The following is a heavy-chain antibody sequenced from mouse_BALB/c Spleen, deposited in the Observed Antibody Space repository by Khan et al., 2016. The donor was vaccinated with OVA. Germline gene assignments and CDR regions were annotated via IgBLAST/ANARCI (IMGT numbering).Heavy chain of an antibody. CDR3: ASNYRYDVYFDS. V-gene: IGHV1S136*01. J-gene: IGHJ2*01. D-gene: IGHD2-14*01. Sequence: EVQLQESGPELVKPGASVKMSCTAAGYTFTSYVIHWVKQKPGQGLDWIGYIYPYNDDTKYNEKFKGKATLTSDKSSSTAYMELSSLTSEDSAVYYCASNYRYDVYFDSWGQGTTLTVSS. CDR2: IYPYNDDT. CDR1: GYTFTSYV.